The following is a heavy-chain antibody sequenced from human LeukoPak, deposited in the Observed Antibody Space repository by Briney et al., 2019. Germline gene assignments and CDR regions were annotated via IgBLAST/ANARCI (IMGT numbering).Heavy chain of an antibody. J-gene: IGHJ4*02. CDR3: TRGAGWLIDY. Sequence: SETLSLTCTVSGGSIGSSSYYWGWIRQPPGKGLEWIGYFYNSGRSTYNPSLKSRVTISADTSKNHFSLKLNSVTTADTAVYYCTRGAGWLIDYWGQGILVTVSS. CDR2: FYNSGRS. CDR1: GGSIGSSSYY. V-gene: IGHV4-61*03. D-gene: IGHD3-16*01.